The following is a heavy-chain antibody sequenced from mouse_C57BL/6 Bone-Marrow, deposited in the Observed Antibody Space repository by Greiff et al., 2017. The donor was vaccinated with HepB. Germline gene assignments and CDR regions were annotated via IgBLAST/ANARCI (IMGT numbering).Heavy chain of an antibody. Sequence: EVKVVESGGGLVKPGGSLKLSCAASGFTFSDYGMHWVRQAPEKGLEWVAYISSGSSTIYYADTVKGRFTISRDNAKNTLFLQMTSLRSEDTAMYYCALDAAIYYAMDYWGQGTSVTVSS. CDR2: ISSGSSTI. J-gene: IGHJ4*01. CDR3: ALDAAIYYAMDY. CDR1: GFTFSDYG. V-gene: IGHV5-17*01.